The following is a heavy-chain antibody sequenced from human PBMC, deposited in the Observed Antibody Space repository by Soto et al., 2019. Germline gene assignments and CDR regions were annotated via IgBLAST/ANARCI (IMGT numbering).Heavy chain of an antibody. V-gene: IGHV3-21*01. D-gene: IGHD2-2*02. CDR2: ISSSSSYI. Sequence: EVQLVESGGGLVKPGGSLRLSCAASGFTFSSYSMNWVRQAPGKGLEWVSSISSSSSYIYYADSVKGRFTISRDNAKNSLYLQMNSLRAEDTAVYYCARRGCSSTSCYIGALDYYYGMDAWGQGTTVTVSS. CDR3: ARRGCSSTSCYIGALDYYYGMDA. CDR1: GFTFSSYS. J-gene: IGHJ6*02.